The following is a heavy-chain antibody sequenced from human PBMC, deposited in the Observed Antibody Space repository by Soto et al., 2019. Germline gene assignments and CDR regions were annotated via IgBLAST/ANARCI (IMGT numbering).Heavy chain of an antibody. CDR3: TAGSKNSPYGYSSSWYDDY. Sequence: GGSLRLSCAASGFTFSNAWMSWVRQAPGKGLEWVGRIKSKTDGGTTDYAGPVEGRFTIPREDSKNTLYLQMNRLKTEDTAVYYCTAGSKNSPYGYSSSWYDDYWGQGTLVTVSS. V-gene: IGHV3-15*01. D-gene: IGHD6-13*01. CDR1: GFTFSNAW. J-gene: IGHJ4*02. CDR2: IKSKTDGGTT.